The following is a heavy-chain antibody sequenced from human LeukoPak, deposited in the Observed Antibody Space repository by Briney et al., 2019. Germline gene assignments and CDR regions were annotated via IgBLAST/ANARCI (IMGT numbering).Heavy chain of an antibody. Sequence: SETLSLTCTVSGGSISSSSYYWGWIRQPPGKGLEWIGSIYCSGSTYYNPSLKSRVTISVDTSKNQFSLKLSSVTAADTAVYYCARHSYDSSGYYGDSDYWGQGTLVTVSS. V-gene: IGHV4-39*01. CDR1: GGSISSSSYY. D-gene: IGHD3-22*01. CDR3: ARHSYDSSGYYGDSDY. J-gene: IGHJ4*02. CDR2: IYCSGST.